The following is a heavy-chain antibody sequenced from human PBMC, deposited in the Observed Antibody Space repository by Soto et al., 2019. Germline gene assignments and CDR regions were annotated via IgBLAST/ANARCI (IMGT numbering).Heavy chain of an antibody. V-gene: IGHV4-34*01. Sequence: SETLSLTCAVYGGSFSGYCWSWIRQPPGKGLECIGEINHSGSTNYNPFLKSRVTISVDTSKNQFPLKLSSVTAADTAVYYCARVADYYGSGRPPFRYFDYWGQGTLVTVSS. CDR1: GGSFSGYC. CDR2: INHSGST. CDR3: ARVADYYGSGRPPFRYFDY. D-gene: IGHD3-10*01. J-gene: IGHJ4*02.